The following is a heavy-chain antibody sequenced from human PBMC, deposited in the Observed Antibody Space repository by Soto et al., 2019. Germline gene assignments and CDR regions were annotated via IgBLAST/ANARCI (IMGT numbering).Heavy chain of an antibody. V-gene: IGHV4-39*01. CDR1: SGSITSSSYY. CDR2: IYYSGST. CDR3: AGESNYDWFDP. J-gene: IGHJ5*02. D-gene: IGHD4-4*01. Sequence: PSETLSLTCIVSSGSITSSSYYWGWIHQPPGKGLQWIGSIYYSGSTYYNPSLKSRVTISVDTAKNQFSLNLRSVTAADTAVYYCAGESNYDWFDPWGQGTLVTVSS.